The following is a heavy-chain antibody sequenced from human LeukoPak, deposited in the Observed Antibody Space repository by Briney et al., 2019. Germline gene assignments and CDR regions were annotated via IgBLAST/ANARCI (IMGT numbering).Heavy chain of an antibody. J-gene: IGHJ3*02. D-gene: IGHD6-19*01. Sequence: SETLSLTCAVYGGSFSGYYWSWIRQPPGKGLEWIGEINHSGSTNYNPSLKSRVTISVDTSKNQFSLKLSSVTAADTAVYYRARDSSGWYTGNAFDIWGQGTMVTVSS. CDR2: INHSGST. CDR3: ARDSSGWYTGNAFDI. V-gene: IGHV4-34*01. CDR1: GGSFSGYY.